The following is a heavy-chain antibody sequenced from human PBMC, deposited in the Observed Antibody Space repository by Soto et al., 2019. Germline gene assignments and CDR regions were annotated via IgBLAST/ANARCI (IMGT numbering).Heavy chain of an antibody. D-gene: IGHD3-10*01. J-gene: IGHJ4*02. Sequence: QVQLVQSGAEVKKPGSSVKVSCKASGGIFRTYAISWLRQAPGQGLEWMGGIIPILGTPNYAQRFQGRVTMTADESTTTSYMELSRLKSEDTAVYYCARDRDDYGSGNYYNRIDFWGQGTLVTVSS. CDR1: GGIFRTYA. CDR3: ARDRDDYGSGNYYNRIDF. CDR2: IIPILGTP. V-gene: IGHV1-69*01.